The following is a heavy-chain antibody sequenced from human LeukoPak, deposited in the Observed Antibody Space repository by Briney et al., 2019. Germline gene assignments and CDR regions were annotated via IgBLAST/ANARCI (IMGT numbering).Heavy chain of an antibody. CDR2: IWYDGSNK. J-gene: IGHJ4*02. D-gene: IGHD5-24*01. V-gene: IGHV3-33*01. CDR1: GFTFSRYG. CDR3: ARDHNKVLEMATRSVPVAYYFDY. Sequence: GRSLRLSCAASGFTFSRYGMHWVRQAPGKGLEWVAVIWYDGSNKYYADSVKGRFTISRDNSKNTLYLQMNSLRAEDTAVYYCARDHNKVLEMATRSVPVAYYFDYWGQGTLVTVSS.